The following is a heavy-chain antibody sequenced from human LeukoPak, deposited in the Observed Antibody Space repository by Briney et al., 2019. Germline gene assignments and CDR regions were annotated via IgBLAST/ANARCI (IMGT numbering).Heavy chain of an antibody. CDR2: ISKGGST. CDR3: ARDKHNPNCSGGRCYPHFFDS. D-gene: IGHD2-15*01. Sequence: PSETLSLTCSVSGGSISSSYWTWIRQPPGKGLECIGYISKGGSTNYNPSLKSRVTISVDTSKNQVSLNLSSVTAADTAVYYCARDKHNPNCSGGRCYPHFFDSWGQGSLVTVSS. V-gene: IGHV4-59*01. CDR1: GGSISSSY. J-gene: IGHJ4*02.